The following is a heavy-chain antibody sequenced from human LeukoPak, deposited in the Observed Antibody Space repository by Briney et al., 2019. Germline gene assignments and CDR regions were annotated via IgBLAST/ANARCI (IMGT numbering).Heavy chain of an antibody. CDR2: ISYDGSNK. CDR1: EFTFRSYD. D-gene: IGHD3-16*01. CDR3: AKEVRGDAFDI. V-gene: IGHV3-30*18. Sequence: GGSLRLSCVASEFTFRSYDMHWVRQAPGKGLEWVAVISYDGSNKDYADSVKGRFTISRDNTKNTLFLQMNSLRAEDTAVYYCAKEVRGDAFDIWGRGTMVTVSS. J-gene: IGHJ3*02.